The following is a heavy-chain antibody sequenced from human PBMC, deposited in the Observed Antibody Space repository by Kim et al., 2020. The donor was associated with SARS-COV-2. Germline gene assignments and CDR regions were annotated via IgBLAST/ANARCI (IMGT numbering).Heavy chain of an antibody. Sequence: SETLSLTCTVSGGSISSYYWSWIRQPPGKGLEWIGYIYYSGSTNYNPSLKSRVTISVDTSKNQFSLKLSSVTAADTAVYYCARDPAGYYFDPWGQGTLVTVSS. CDR2: IYYSGST. CDR3: ARDPAGYYFDP. V-gene: IGHV4-59*01. J-gene: IGHJ5*02. D-gene: IGHD3-3*01. CDR1: GGSISSYY.